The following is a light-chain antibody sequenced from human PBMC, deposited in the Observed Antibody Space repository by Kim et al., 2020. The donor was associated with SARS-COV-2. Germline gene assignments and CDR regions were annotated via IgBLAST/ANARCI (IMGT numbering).Light chain of an antibody. CDR2: SNN. CDR3: AAWDDSLNGVV. J-gene: IGLJ2*01. Sequence: GQRVTISCPGSRSNIGSNTVNCYQQLPGTAPKLLIYSNNQRPSGVPDRFSGPKSGTSASLAISGLQSEDEADYYCAAWDDSLNGVVFGGGTQLTVL. V-gene: IGLV1-44*01. CDR1: RSNIGSNT.